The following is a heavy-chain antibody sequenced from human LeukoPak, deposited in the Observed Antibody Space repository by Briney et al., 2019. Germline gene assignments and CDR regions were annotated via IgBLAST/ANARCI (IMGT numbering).Heavy chain of an antibody. CDR2: ISAYNGNT. CDR1: GYTFTSYG. Sequence: ASVKVSCKASGYTFTSYGISWVRQAPGQGLEWMGWISAYNGNTNYAQKLQGRVTMTTDTSTSTAYMELRSLRSDDTAVYYCARTEAPRAYYDFWSGYYTSDYWGQGTLVTVSS. CDR3: ARTEAPRAYYDFWSGYYTSDY. D-gene: IGHD3-3*01. V-gene: IGHV1-18*01. J-gene: IGHJ4*02.